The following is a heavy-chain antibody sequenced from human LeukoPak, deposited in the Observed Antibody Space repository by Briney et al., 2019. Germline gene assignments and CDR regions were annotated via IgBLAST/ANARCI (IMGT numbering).Heavy chain of an antibody. CDR2: ITRSSTTI. J-gene: IGHJ5*02. V-gene: IGHV3-48*01. CDR3: AGGDYNWNGFDP. Sequence: PGGSLRLSCAASGFNFSIYSMNWVREAPGKGREWVSYITRSSTTIYYADSVKGRVTISRDNAKNSLYLQMNSVRVEDTAIYYCAGGDYNWNGFDPWGQGTLVPVSS. CDR1: GFNFSIYS. D-gene: IGHD1-20*01.